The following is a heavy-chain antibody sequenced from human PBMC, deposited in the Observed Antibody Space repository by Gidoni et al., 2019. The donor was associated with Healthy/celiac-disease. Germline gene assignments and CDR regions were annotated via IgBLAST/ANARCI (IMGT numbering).Heavy chain of an antibody. CDR3: ARALKRLGCSGGSCYLEVLGY. J-gene: IGHJ4*02. CDR2: INPNSGGT. Sequence: QVQLVQSGAEVKKPGASVKVSCKASGYTFTGYYMHWVRQAPGQGLEWMGWINPNSGGTNYAQKFQGRVTMTRDTSISTAYMELSRLRSDDTAVYYCARALKRLGCSGGSCYLEVLGYWGQGTLVTVSS. D-gene: IGHD2-15*01. V-gene: IGHV1-2*02. CDR1: GYTFTGYY.